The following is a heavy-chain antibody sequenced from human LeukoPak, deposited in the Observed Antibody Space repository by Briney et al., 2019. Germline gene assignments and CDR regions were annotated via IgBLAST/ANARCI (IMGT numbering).Heavy chain of an antibody. D-gene: IGHD3-16*01. J-gene: IGHJ4*02. CDR1: GGSFSGSFSDYY. CDR2: IHHSGST. V-gene: IGHV4-34*01. CDR3: ATFRWGVGFEY. Sequence: PSETLSLTCAVYGGSFSGSFSDYYWTCIRQTPGKGLEWIGEIHHSGSTNYNPSLKSRVTISVDTSKNQFSLKLNSLTAADTAVYYCATFRWGVGFEYWGQGILATVSS.